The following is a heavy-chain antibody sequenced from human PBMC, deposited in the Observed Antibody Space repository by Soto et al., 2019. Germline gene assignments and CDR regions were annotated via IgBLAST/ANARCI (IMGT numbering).Heavy chain of an antibody. J-gene: IGHJ5*02. CDR3: ARGLVLRSNWFDP. D-gene: IGHD4-17*01. V-gene: IGHV4-31*03. Sequence: QVQLQESGPGLVKPSQTLSLTCTVSGGSISSGGYYWSWIRQHPGKGVEWIGYIYYSGSTYYNPSLKSRVTITVDTSKDQFSLKLSSVSAADTAVYYCARGLVLRSNWFDPWGQGTLVTVSS. CDR1: GGSISSGGYY. CDR2: IYYSGST.